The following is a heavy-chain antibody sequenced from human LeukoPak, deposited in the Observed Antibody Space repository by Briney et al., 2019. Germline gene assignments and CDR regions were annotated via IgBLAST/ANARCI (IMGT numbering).Heavy chain of an antibody. CDR3: AKASDVRGFDY. D-gene: IGHD3-10*01. Sequence: PGGSLRLSCAASGFTFSSYEMNWVRQAPGKGLEWVSYISSSGSTIYYADSVKGRFTISRDNAKNSLYLQMNSLRAEDTALYYCAKASDVRGFDYWGQGTLVTVSS. CDR2: ISSSGSTI. J-gene: IGHJ4*02. CDR1: GFTFSSYE. V-gene: IGHV3-48*03.